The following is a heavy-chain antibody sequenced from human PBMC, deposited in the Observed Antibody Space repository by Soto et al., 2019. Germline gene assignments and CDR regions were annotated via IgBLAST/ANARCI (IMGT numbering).Heavy chain of an antibody. Sequence: ASVKVSCKASGYTFTSYAMHWVRQAPGQRLEWMGWINAGNGNTEYSQKFQGRVTITRDTSASTAYMELSSLRSEDTAVYYCARDIPGIAVADYWGQGTLVTVSS. D-gene: IGHD6-19*01. J-gene: IGHJ4*02. V-gene: IGHV1-3*01. CDR2: INAGNGNT. CDR1: GYTFTSYA. CDR3: ARDIPGIAVADY.